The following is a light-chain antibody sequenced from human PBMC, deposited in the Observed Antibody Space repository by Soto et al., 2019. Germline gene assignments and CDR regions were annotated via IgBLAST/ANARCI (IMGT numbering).Light chain of an antibody. CDR3: PQSYSTPRT. J-gene: IGKJ2*01. CDR1: QNINIY. V-gene: IGKV1-39*01. CDR2: AAS. Sequence: DIQMTQSPSSLSASVGDRVTITCWASQNINIYLNWYQQKPGKAPQVLIYAASSLQSWVPSRFTGGGSGTEFTLTISSLQSEDFGTYYCPQSYSTPRTFGHGNKLEIK.